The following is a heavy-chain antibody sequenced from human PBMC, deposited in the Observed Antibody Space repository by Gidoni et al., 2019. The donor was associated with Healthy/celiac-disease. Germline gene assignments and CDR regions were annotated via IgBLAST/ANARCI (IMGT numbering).Heavy chain of an antibody. Sequence: EVQLLESGGGLVQPGGSLRLSCAASVFTFSSYAMSWVRQDPGKGREWVSAISGSGGSTYYADSVKGRFTISRDNSKNTLYLQMNSLRAEDTAVYYCAKGHTGYCSGGSCYWFDYWGQGTLVTVSS. D-gene: IGHD2-15*01. CDR2: ISGSGGST. CDR3: AKGHTGYCSGGSCYWFDY. J-gene: IGHJ4*02. CDR1: VFTFSSYA. V-gene: IGHV3-23*01.